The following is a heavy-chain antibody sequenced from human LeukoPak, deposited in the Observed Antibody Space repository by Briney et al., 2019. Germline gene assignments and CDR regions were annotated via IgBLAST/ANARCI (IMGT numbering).Heavy chain of an antibody. CDR2: INSDGSST. J-gene: IGHJ4*01. CDR1: GFIFSRYW. D-gene: IGHD4-11*01. CDR3: ARSVYYSNYVGY. Sequence: GGSLRLSCAAYGFIFSRYWMHWVRQAPGKGLVWVSRINSDGSSTNYADSVKGRFTISRDNAKNTLYLQMNSLRAEDTAMYYCARSVYYSNYVGYWGQGTLVTVSS. V-gene: IGHV3-74*01.